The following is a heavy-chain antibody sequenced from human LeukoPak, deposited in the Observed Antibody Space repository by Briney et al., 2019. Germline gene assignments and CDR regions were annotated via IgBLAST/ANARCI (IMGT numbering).Heavy chain of an antibody. CDR1: GGSISSYY. V-gene: IGHV4-59*01. J-gene: IGHJ3*02. Sequence: SETLSLTCTVSGGSISSYYWSWIRQPPGKGLEWIGYIYYSGSTNYNPSLKSRVTISVDTSKNQFSLKLSSVTAADTAVYYCARTLGRDGYNSAFDIWGQGTMVTVSS. CDR3: ARTLGRDGYNSAFDI. CDR2: IYYSGST. D-gene: IGHD5-24*01.